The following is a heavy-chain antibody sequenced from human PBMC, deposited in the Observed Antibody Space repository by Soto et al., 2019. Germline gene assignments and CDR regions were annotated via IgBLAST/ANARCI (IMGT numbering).Heavy chain of an antibody. V-gene: IGHV4-39*01. D-gene: IGHD2-21*01. CDR1: GGSISTSRSY. Sequence: SETLSLTCNVSGGSISTSRSYWAWIRQPPGKRLEWLANIFYSGSTYYNPSLASRVTVSVDTSKNEFSLKLRSVTAADTAVYYCARQPTTGDTDLWFDPWGQGTLVNVSS. CDR2: IFYSGST. CDR3: ARQPTTGDTDLWFDP. J-gene: IGHJ5*02.